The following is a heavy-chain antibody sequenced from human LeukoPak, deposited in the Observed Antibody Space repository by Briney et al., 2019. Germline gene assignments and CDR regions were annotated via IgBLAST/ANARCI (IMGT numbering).Heavy chain of an antibody. CDR3: ARAHHYDILTGYYPSDY. J-gene: IGHJ4*02. CDR1: GGTFSSYA. V-gene: IGHV1-69*06. CDR2: IIPIFGTA. Sequence: SVKVSCKASGGTFSSYAISWVRQAPGQGLEWMGGIIPIFGTANYAQKFQGRVTITADKSTSTAYMELSSLRSEDTAVYYCARAHHYDILTGYYPSDYWGQGTLVTVSS. D-gene: IGHD3-9*01.